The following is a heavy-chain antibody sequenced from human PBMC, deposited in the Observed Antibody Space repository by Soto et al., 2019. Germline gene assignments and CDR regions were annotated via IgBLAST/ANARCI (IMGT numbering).Heavy chain of an antibody. D-gene: IGHD5-12*01. CDR3: ARGRRVATIYYYYYGMDV. CDR2: INHSGST. Sequence: PSETLSLTCAVYGGSFSGYYWSWIRQPPGKWLEWIGEINHSGSTNYNPSLKSRVTISVDTSKNQFSLKLSSVTAADTAVYYCARGRRVATIYYYYYGMDVWGQGXTVTVSS. J-gene: IGHJ6*02. CDR1: GGSFSGYY. V-gene: IGHV4-34*01.